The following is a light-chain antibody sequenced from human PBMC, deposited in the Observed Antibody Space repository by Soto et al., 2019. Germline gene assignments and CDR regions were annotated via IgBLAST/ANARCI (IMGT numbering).Light chain of an antibody. CDR3: QQCNSWPRT. CDR2: GAS. J-gene: IGKJ1*01. CDR1: QSVSSD. Sequence: IVMTQSSSTLSVSLWERVTLSCRASQSVSSDLAWYHQKPGQAPRLLIYGASTRATGIPARFSGSGSGTDFTLTINSLQSEDFAVYYCQQCNSWPRTFGQGTKVDIK. V-gene: IGKV3-15*01.